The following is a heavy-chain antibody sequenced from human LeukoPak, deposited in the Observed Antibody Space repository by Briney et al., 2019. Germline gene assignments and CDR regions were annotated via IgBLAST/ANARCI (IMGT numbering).Heavy chain of an antibody. Sequence: SETLSLTCTVSGGSISSDDYYWSWIRQPPGEGLERIGYIYNSGSTYYNPSLKSRVTISVDTSKNQFSLRLSSVTAADTAVYYCARTPSGGIWDFDSWGQGTLVTVSS. V-gene: IGHV4-30-4*01. D-gene: IGHD2-15*01. J-gene: IGHJ4*02. CDR2: IYNSGST. CDR1: GGSISSDDYY. CDR3: ARTPSGGIWDFDS.